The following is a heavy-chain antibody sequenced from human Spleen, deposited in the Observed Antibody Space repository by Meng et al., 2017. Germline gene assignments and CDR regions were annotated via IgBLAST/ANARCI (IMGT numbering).Heavy chain of an antibody. Sequence: SETLSLTCTVSGGSISSYYWSWIRQPPGKGLEWIGYIYYSGSTNYNPSLKSRVTISVDTSKNQFSLKLSSVTAADTAVYYCARTPNYYGAGRSAFDIWGQGTMVTVSS. J-gene: IGHJ3*02. CDR2: IYYSGST. V-gene: IGHV4-59*01. CDR1: GGSISSYY. D-gene: IGHD3-10*01. CDR3: ARTPNYYGAGRSAFDI.